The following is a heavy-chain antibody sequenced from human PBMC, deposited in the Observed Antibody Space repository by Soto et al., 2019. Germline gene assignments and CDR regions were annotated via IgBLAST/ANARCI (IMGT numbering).Heavy chain of an antibody. V-gene: IGHV1-3*01. J-gene: IGHJ6*03. D-gene: IGHD3-3*01. Sequence: ASVKVSCKASGYTFTSYAMHWVRQAPGQRLEWMGWINAGNGNTKYSQKFQGRVTITRDTSASTAYMELSSLRSEDTAVYYCARESYDFWSGYYYYYYYMDVWGKGTTVTVSS. CDR3: ARESYDFWSGYYYYYYYMDV. CDR1: GYTFTSYA. CDR2: INAGNGNT.